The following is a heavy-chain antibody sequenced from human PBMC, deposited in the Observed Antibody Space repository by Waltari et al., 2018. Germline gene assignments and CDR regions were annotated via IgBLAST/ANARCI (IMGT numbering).Heavy chain of an antibody. J-gene: IGHJ3*02. CDR1: GSTFSSYS. Sequence: EVQLVESGGGLVKPGGSLRLSCAASGSTFSSYSMNWVRQAPGKGLEWVSSISSSSYIYYADSVKGRFTISRDNAKNSLYLQMNSLRAEDTAVYYCARVGIAVDYAFDIWGQGTMVTVSS. CDR3: ARVGIAVDYAFDI. CDR2: ISSSSYI. V-gene: IGHV3-21*01. D-gene: IGHD6-19*01.